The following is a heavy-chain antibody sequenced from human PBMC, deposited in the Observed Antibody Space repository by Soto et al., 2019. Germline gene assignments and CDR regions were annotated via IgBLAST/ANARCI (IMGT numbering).Heavy chain of an antibody. J-gene: IGHJ4*02. CDR1: GGSISTYY. CDR2: IYYSGST. V-gene: IGHV4-59*01. CDR3: ARHRTVTLFDY. D-gene: IGHD4-17*01. Sequence: SETLSLTCTVSGGSISTYYWSWIRQTPGKGLEWIGYIYYSGSTNYNPSLKSRVTISVDTSKNQFSLKLSSVTAADTAVYYCARHRTVTLFDYWAQGTLVTFSS.